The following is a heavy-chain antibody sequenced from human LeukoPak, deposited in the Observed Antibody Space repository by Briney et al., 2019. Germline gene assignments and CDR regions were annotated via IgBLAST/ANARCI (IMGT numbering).Heavy chain of an antibody. V-gene: IGHV1-69*05. J-gene: IGHJ4*02. CDR1: GGTFSSYA. D-gene: IGHD6-19*01. Sequence: SVKVSCKASGGTFSSYAISWVRQAPGQRLEWMGGIIPIFGTANYAQKFQGRVTITTDESTSTAYMELSSLRSEDTAVYYCARGTWYSSGCYFDYWGQGTLVTVSS. CDR2: IIPIFGTA. CDR3: ARGTWYSSGCYFDY.